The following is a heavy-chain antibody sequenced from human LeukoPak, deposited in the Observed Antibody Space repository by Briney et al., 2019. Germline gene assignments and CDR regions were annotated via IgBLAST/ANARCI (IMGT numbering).Heavy chain of an antibody. V-gene: IGHV3-7*03. Sequence: GGSLRLSCEASGFTFSNYWMSWVRKTPEKGLEWVANIKRDGSEKYYGDSVKGRFTISRDNSKNTLYLQMNSLRAEDTAVYYCAKGGYCTNGVCFAYYYFDSWGQGTLVTVSS. J-gene: IGHJ4*02. CDR1: GFTFSNYW. CDR2: IKRDGSEK. D-gene: IGHD2-8*01. CDR3: AKGGYCTNGVCFAYYYFDS.